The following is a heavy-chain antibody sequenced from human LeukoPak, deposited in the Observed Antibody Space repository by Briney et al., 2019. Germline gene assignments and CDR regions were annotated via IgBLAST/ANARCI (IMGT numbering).Heavy chain of an antibody. CDR3: AGHHPRNTVDF. CDR2: IYTSGST. V-gene: IGHV4-4*07. Sequence: SETLSLTCTVSGGSISSYYWSWIRQPAGKGLEWIGRIYTSGSTNYTPSLKSRVTMSVGTSKNQFSLKLSSVTAADTAVYYCAGHHPRNTVDFWGQGTLVTVCS. D-gene: IGHD2/OR15-2a*01. J-gene: IGHJ4*02. CDR1: GGSISSYY.